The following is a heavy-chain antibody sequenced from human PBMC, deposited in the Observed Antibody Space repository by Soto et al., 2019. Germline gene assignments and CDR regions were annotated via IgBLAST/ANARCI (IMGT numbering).Heavy chain of an antibody. V-gene: IGHV3-23*01. D-gene: IGHD1-26*01. CDR2: ISGTGSPT. J-gene: IGHJ6*02. CDR1: GFTFSSYA. Sequence: EVQLLESGGGLGQPGGSLRLSCAASGFTFSSYAMTWVRQAPGRGLEWVSAISGTGSPTYYADSVKGRFTISRDNSKNALYLQMHSQRADDTAVYYCARDMSGGTYDYYYGMDVWGQGTTVTVSS. CDR3: ARDMSGGTYDYYYGMDV.